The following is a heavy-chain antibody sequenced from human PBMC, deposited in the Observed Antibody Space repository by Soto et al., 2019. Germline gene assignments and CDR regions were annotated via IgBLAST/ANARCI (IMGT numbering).Heavy chain of an antibody. CDR2: IYPGDSDT. V-gene: IGHV5-51*01. CDR1: GYSFTTYW. Sequence: GESLKISCKASGYSFTTYWIGWVRQMPGKGLEWMGIIYPGDSDTRYSPSFQGQVTISADKSISTAYLQRSSLKASDSAMFYCARKDIAGNSVDFWGQGTLVTVYS. CDR3: ARKDIAGNSVDF. J-gene: IGHJ4*02. D-gene: IGHD6-13*01.